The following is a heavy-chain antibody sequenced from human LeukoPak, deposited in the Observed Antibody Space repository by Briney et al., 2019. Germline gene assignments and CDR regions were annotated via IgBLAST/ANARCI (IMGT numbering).Heavy chain of an antibody. CDR1: GGSFSDYY. D-gene: IGHD6-19*01. CDR3: ARVDRSSGYHLYYYFMDV. CDR2: MNHSGNT. J-gene: IGHJ6*03. V-gene: IGHV4-34*01. Sequence: SETLSLTCAVYGGSFSDYYWSWIRQPPGKGLERIGEMNHSGNTNYNPSLKSRVTISVDTSQNQFSLKLYSVTAADTAMYYCARVDRSSGYHLYYYFMDVWGKGTTVAVSS.